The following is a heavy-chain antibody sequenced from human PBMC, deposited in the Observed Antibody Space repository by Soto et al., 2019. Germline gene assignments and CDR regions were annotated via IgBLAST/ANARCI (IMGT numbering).Heavy chain of an antibody. Sequence: QVQLVESGGGVVQPGRSPRLSCAASGFTFSSYAMHWVRQAPGKGLEWVAVISYDGSNKYYADSVKGRFTISRDNSKNTLYLQMNSLRAEDTAVYYCARHYDSSGYYPGIDYWGQGTLVTVSS. D-gene: IGHD3-22*01. J-gene: IGHJ4*02. V-gene: IGHV3-30-3*01. CDR1: GFTFSSYA. CDR2: ISYDGSNK. CDR3: ARHYDSSGYYPGIDY.